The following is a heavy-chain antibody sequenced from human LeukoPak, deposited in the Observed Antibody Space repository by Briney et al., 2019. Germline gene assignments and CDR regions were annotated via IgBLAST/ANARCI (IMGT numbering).Heavy chain of an antibody. Sequence: PGGSLRLSCAASGFTFSSYNMNWVRQAPGKGLEWVSYISGRGNTIKYADSVKGRFTISRDNGKNSLYLHMSSLRAEDTAVYYCARDPPALEDFDYWAQGTQVTVSS. CDR3: ARDPPALEDFDY. V-gene: IGHV3-48*04. CDR2: ISGRGNTI. J-gene: IGHJ4*02. CDR1: GFTFSSYN.